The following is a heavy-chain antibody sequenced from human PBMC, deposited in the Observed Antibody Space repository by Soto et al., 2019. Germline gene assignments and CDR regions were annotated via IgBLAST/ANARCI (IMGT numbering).Heavy chain of an antibody. CDR2: ISYSDTT. D-gene: IGHD3-10*01. CDR3: AGVEYRVRGVIMNDY. Sequence: QAQLQESGPGLVKPSQTLSLTCTVSGASISTDSSYWSWIRQPPGKGLGWIAYISYSDTTYYNPFLRRRVITPADLSMTQCCLTLPSVTAAAAAEYHCAGVEYRVRGVIMNDYWGQGARVTVSS. J-gene: IGHJ4*02. CDR1: GASISTDSSY. V-gene: IGHV4-30-4*01.